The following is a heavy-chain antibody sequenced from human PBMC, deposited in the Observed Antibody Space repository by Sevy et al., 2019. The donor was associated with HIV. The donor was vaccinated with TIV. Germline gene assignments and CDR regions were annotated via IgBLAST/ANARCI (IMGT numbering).Heavy chain of an antibody. J-gene: IGHJ6*02. D-gene: IGHD2-15*01. V-gene: IGHV1-2*02. CDR3: ARDVVVVAATRSGYYYGMDV. CDR2: INPNSGGT. Sequence: ASVKVSCKASGYTFTGYYMHWVRQAPGQGLEWMGWINPNSGGTNYAQKFQGRVTMTRDTSISTAYMELSRLRSDETAVYYCARDVVVVAATRSGYYYGMDVWGQGTTVTVSS. CDR1: GYTFTGYY.